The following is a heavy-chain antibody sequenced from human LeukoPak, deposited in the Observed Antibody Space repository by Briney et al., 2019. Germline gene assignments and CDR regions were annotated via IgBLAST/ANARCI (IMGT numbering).Heavy chain of an antibody. CDR1: GFTFSSDW. CDR3: ARVPTGVIGMKDAFDI. Sequence: GGSLRLSCAVSGFTFSSDWMIWVRQAPGKGLEWVSSISGSSSYIYYADSVKGRFTISRHNAKNSLYLQMNSLRAEDTAVYYCARVPTGVIGMKDAFDIWGQGTMVTVSS. CDR2: ISGSSSYI. V-gene: IGHV3-21*01. J-gene: IGHJ3*02. D-gene: IGHD3-16*02.